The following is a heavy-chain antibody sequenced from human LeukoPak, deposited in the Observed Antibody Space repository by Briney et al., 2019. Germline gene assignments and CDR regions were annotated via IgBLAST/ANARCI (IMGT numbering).Heavy chain of an antibody. Sequence: PGGSLRLSCAASGFTFSSYAMSWVRQAPGKGLEWVSAISGSGGSTYYADSVKGRFTISRDSARSALYLQMNSLRAEDTAVYYCAKGDCSSGSCYFDHWGQGSQVTVSS. V-gene: IGHV3-23*01. CDR1: GFTFSSYA. D-gene: IGHD2-15*01. CDR3: AKGDCSSGSCYFDH. J-gene: IGHJ4*02. CDR2: ISGSGGST.